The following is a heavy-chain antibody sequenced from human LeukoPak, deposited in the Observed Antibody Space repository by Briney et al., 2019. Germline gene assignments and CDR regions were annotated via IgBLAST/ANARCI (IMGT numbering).Heavy chain of an antibody. CDR3: ARDLGYCSGGSCSGFYF. J-gene: IGHJ4*02. CDR2: ISSSSYI. Sequence: SGGSLRLSCAASGITFSSYNMNWVRQAPGKGLEWVSSISSSSYIYYADSVKGRFTISRDNAKNSPYLQMNSLRAEDTAVYYCARDLGYCSGGSCSGFYFWGQGTLVTVSS. V-gene: IGHV3-21*06. CDR1: GITFSSYN. D-gene: IGHD2-15*01.